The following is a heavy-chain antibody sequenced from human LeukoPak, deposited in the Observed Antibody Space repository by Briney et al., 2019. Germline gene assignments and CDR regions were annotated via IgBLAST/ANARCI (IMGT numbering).Heavy chain of an antibody. D-gene: IGHD3-22*01. J-gene: IGHJ4*02. CDR1: GFTFSSSA. V-gene: IGHV3-23*01. CDR2: ISNNGGYT. CDR3: AKDSYYYDSSGYYSPDY. Sequence: GGSLRLSCAASGFTFSSSAMSWVRQAPGKGLEWVSAISNNGGYTYYADSVQGRFTISRDNSKSTLCLQMNSLRAEDTAVYYCAKDSYYYDSSGYYSPDYWGQGTLVTVSS.